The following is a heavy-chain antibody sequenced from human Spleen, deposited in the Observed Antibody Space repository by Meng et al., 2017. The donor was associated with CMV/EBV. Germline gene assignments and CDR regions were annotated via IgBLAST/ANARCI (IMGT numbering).Heavy chain of an antibody. CDR1: GGSMGRGTYH. D-gene: IGHD3-10*01. Sequence: GSLRLSCTVSGGSMGRGTYHWAWIRQPPGKGLEWIGSIDYSGATYYNLSVNSRVTISGDTSKNQFYLSLHSLTAADTAVYYCALTMDNWFDPWGQGTPVTVSS. J-gene: IGHJ5*02. CDR3: ALTMDNWFDP. CDR2: IDYSGAT. V-gene: IGHV4-39*07.